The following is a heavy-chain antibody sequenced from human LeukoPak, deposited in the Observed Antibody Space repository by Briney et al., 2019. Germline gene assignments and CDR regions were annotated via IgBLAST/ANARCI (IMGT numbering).Heavy chain of an antibody. Sequence: HAGGSLRLSCAASGFSLKDSAILWVRQASGKGLEWVGRIRAKTNSYATVYGAAVKGRFTISRDDLNDTSYLQMSGLKTEDTAVYYCTRDKYNWNDASAFDIWGQGTTVTVSS. D-gene: IGHD1-1*01. CDR1: GFSLKDSA. V-gene: IGHV3-73*01. CDR3: TRDKYNWNDASAFDI. CDR2: IRAKTNSYAT. J-gene: IGHJ3*02.